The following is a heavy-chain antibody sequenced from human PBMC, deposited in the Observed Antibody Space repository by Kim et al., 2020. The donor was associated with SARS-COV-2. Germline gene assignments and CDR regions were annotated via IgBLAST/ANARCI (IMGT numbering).Heavy chain of an antibody. Sequence: GGSLRLSCAASGFTFSGSAMHWVRQTSGKGLEWVGRIRSTANKEATTYAPSVKGRFTISRDDSRNTAFLQMDRLKIEDTAVYFCARRVGDLSPDPNIDYLGQGTKVTVAS. J-gene: IGHJ4*02. CDR3: ARRVGDLSPDPNIDY. V-gene: IGHV3-73*01. CDR1: GFTFSGSA. D-gene: IGHD1-26*01. CDR2: IRSTANKEAT.